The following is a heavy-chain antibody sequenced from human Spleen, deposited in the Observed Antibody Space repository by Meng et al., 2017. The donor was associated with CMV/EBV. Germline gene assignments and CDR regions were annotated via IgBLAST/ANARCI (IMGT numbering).Heavy chain of an antibody. CDR2: INPKSGGT. V-gene: IGHV1-2*02. D-gene: IGHD3-10*01. J-gene: IGHJ4*02. CDR3: ARDVQSGAAGY. Sequence: SGCTCTAFWIPWVRQALGQGPEWMGWINPKSGGTKFAQEFEGRVTMTTDTSTRKIYLELNRLRNDDTAMYYCARDVQSGAAGYWGQGTLVTVSS. CDR1: GCTCTAFW.